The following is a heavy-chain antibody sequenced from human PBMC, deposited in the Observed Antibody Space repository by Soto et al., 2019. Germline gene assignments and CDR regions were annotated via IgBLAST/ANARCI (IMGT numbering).Heavy chain of an antibody. CDR2: FNPNSGDT. CDR1: GYIFSAYS. V-gene: IGHV1-2*02. D-gene: IGHD6-19*01. Sequence: QVQLVQSGAEVKKPGASVKVSCKASGYIFSAYSMHWVRQAPGQGLEWVGWFNPNSGDTIYAQKCQGRVTLTRDTSISTAYMELYSLRSDDTAVYYCTREASAVISLDYWGQGTLVTVSS. CDR3: TREASAVISLDY. J-gene: IGHJ4*02.